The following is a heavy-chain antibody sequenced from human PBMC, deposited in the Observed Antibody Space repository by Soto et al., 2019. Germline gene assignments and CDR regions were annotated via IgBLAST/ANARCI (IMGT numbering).Heavy chain of an antibody. Sequence: EVQLVESGGGLVQPGRSLRLSCAASGFTFDDYAMHWVRQGPGKGLEWVSGISWNSDMITYADSVKGRFTVSRDNAKNSLDLEINSLRVEDTALYYCVKDTYILVGATHLASWGQGTLVTVSS. D-gene: IGHD1-26*01. CDR1: GFTFDDYA. J-gene: IGHJ5*01. CDR3: VKDTYILVGATHLAS. V-gene: IGHV3-9*01. CDR2: ISWNSDMI.